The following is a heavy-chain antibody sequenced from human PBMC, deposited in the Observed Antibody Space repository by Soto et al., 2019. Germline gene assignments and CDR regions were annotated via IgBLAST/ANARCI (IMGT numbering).Heavy chain of an antibody. V-gene: IGHV1-2*04. CDR1: GGTFSSCT. D-gene: IGHD4-17*01. J-gene: IGHJ4*02. CDR3: ARGVPDYGDPLFDY. Sequence: ASVKVSCKASGGTFSSCTISWVRQAPGQGLEWMGWINPNSGGTNYAQKFQGWVTMTRDTSISTAYMELSRLRSDDTAVYYCARGVPDYGDPLFDYWGQGTLVTVSS. CDR2: INPNSGGT.